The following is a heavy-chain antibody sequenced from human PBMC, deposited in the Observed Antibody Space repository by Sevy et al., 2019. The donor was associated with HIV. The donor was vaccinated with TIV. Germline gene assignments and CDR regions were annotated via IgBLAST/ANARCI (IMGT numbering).Heavy chain of an antibody. V-gene: IGHV3-11*01. J-gene: IGHJ6*02. CDR2: ISSSGSTI. D-gene: IGHD5-12*01. CDR1: GFTFSDYY. CDR3: AREVRRDGYNHGYYYGMDV. Sequence: GGSLRLSCAASGFTFSDYYMSWIRQAPGKGLEWVSYISSSGSTIYYADSLKGRFTISRDNANNSLYLQMNSLRAEDTAVYYCAREVRRDGYNHGYYYGMDVWGQGTTVTVSS.